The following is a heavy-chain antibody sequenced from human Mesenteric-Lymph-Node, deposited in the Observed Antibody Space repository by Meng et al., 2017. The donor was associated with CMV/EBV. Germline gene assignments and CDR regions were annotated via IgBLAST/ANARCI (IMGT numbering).Heavy chain of an antibody. CDR3: AHSPPPYCSSTSCYWNFDY. V-gene: IGHV2-5*02. J-gene: IGHJ4*02. Sequence: NRGVGGGWVRQPPGRALESLALIYWDDDKRYSPSLKSRLTITKDTSKNQVVPTMTNMDPVDTATYYCAHSPPPYCSSTSCYWNFDYWGQGTLVTVSS. CDR1: NRGVG. CDR2: IYWDDDK. D-gene: IGHD2-2*01.